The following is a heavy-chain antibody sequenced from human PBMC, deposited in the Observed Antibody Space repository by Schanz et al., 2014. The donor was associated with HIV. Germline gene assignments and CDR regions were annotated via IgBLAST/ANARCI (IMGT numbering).Heavy chain of an antibody. CDR1: GYTFTSHY. D-gene: IGHD3-22*01. V-gene: IGHV1-46*01. CDR3: AKPEYDSRGNSQSHFDY. J-gene: IGHJ4*02. Sequence: QVQLVQSGAEVRKPGASVTVSCKASGYTFTSHYIPWVRQAPGQGFEWMAIINPIGGSTSYAQRLQGRVTMTRDTSTSTVYMELSSLRTEDTAVYYCAKPEYDSRGNSQSHFDYWGQGTLVTVSS. CDR2: INPIGGST.